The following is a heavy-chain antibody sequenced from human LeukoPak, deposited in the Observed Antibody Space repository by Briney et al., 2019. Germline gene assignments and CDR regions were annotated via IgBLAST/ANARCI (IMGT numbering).Heavy chain of an antibody. D-gene: IGHD3-3*01. CDR3: ARGGYDSFQ. CDR1: GFTFTTYE. CDR2: ISSSGSTI. Sequence: QPGGSLRLSCAASGFTFTTYEMNWVRQAPGKGLEWVSYISSSGSTIYYADSVKGRFTISRDNAKNSLYLQMNSLRAEDTAVYYCARGGYDSFQWGQGTLVTVSS. V-gene: IGHV3-48*03. J-gene: IGHJ4*02.